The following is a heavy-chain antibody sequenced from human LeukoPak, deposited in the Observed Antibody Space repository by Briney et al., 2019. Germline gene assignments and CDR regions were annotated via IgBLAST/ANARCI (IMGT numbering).Heavy chain of an antibody. CDR3: ARVNFRKGWFDP. D-gene: IGHD2/OR15-2a*01. V-gene: IGHV4-34*01. Sequence: SETLSLTCAVYGGSSSGYYWSWIRQPPGNGLEWIGEINHSGSTNYNPSLKSRVTISVDTSKNQFSLKLSSVTAADTAVYYCARVNFRKGWFDPWGQGTLVTVSS. J-gene: IGHJ5*02. CDR1: GGSSSGYY. CDR2: INHSGST.